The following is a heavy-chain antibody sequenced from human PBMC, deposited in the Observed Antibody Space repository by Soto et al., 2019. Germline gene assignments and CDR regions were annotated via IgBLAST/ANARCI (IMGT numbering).Heavy chain of an antibody. CDR3: ARVKGSSSPFWFDP. Sequence: GGSLRLSCAASGFTFSSYGMHWVRQAPGKGLEWVAVIWYDGSNKYYADSVKGRFTISRDNSKNTLYLQMNSLRAEDTAVYYCARVKGSSSPFWFDPWGQGTLVTVSS. V-gene: IGHV3-33*01. CDR1: GFTFSSYG. D-gene: IGHD6-6*01. J-gene: IGHJ5*02. CDR2: IWYDGSNK.